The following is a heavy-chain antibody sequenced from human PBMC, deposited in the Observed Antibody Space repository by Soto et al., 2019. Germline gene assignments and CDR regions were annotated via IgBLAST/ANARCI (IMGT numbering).Heavy chain of an antibody. Sequence: PSETLSLTCAVSGGSISSSNWWSWVRQPPGKGLEWIGEIYHSGSTNYNPSLKSRVTISVDKSKNQFSLKLSSVTAADTAVYYCARGSLAARPVSDYWSQGTLVTVSS. CDR2: IYHSGST. CDR1: GGSISSSNW. CDR3: ARGSLAARPVSDY. J-gene: IGHJ4*02. D-gene: IGHD6-6*01. V-gene: IGHV4-4*02.